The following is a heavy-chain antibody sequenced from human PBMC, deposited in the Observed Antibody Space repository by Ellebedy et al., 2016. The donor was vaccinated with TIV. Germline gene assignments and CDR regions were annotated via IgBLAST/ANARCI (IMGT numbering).Heavy chain of an antibody. CDR3: ATSYCPDGVCQFGRNDY. D-gene: IGHD2-8*01. CDR2: ISATTTVT. V-gene: IGHV3-23*01. J-gene: IGHJ4*02. Sequence: GGSLRLSCAASGFTFSDYASTWVRQAPGKGLEWVSVISATTTVTYYADSVKGRFTISRDRSKNTLYLQMNSLRAEDTAIYYCATSYCPDGVCQFGRNDYWGQGTLVTVSS. CDR1: GFTFSDYA.